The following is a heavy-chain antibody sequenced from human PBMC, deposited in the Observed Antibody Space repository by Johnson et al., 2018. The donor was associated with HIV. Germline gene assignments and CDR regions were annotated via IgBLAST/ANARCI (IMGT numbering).Heavy chain of an antibody. CDR3: ARSQVAATSEGAFDI. Sequence: VQLVESGGGVVQPGRSLRLSCAASGFTVSSNYMSWVRQAPGKGLEWVSVIYSGGSTYYADSVKGRFTISRDNSKNTLYLQMNSLRAEDTAVYYCARSQVAATSEGAFDIWGQGTMVTVSS. J-gene: IGHJ3*02. CDR1: GFTVSSNY. V-gene: IGHV3-66*01. D-gene: IGHD2-15*01. CDR2: IYSGGST.